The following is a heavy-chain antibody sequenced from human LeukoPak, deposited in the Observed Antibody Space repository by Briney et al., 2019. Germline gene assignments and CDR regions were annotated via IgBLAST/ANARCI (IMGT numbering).Heavy chain of an antibody. CDR2: INHSGST. CDR1: GGSFSGYY. Sequence: SETLSLTCAVYGGSFSGYYWSWIRQPPGKGLEWIGEINHSGSTNYNPSLKSRVTISVDTSKNQFSLKLSSVTAADTAVYYCSSIAPFDYYYYMDVWGKGTTVTVSS. CDR3: SSIAPFDYYYYMDV. J-gene: IGHJ6*03. D-gene: IGHD6-13*01. V-gene: IGHV4-34*01.